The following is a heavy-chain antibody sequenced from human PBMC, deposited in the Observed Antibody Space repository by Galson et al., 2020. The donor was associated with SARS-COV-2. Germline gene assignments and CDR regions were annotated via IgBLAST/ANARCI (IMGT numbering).Heavy chain of an antibody. Sequence: GGSLRLSCAASGFTFSNAWMSWVRQAPGKGLEWVGRIKSKTDGGTTDYAAPVKGRFTISRDDSKNTLYLQMNSLKTEDTAVYYCTTDLHYYDSSGYYYRGPPGTDYWGQGTLVTVSS. CDR2: IKSKTDGGTT. J-gene: IGHJ4*02. CDR1: GFTFSNAW. CDR3: TTDLHYYDSSGYYYRGPPGTDY. D-gene: IGHD3-22*01. V-gene: IGHV3-15*01.